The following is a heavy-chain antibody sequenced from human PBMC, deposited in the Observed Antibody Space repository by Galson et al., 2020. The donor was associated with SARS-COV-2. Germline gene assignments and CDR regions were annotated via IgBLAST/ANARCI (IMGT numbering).Heavy chain of an antibody. J-gene: IGHJ4*02. CDR2: IDDSGST. D-gene: IGHD5-18*01. CDR1: GGSIRSGGYY. Sequence: SQTLSLTCTVSGGSIRSGGYYWNWIRQHPGKGLEWIGDIDDSGSTHYNPSLKSRVTISVDTSKNQFSLRLNSVTAADTAVYYCARDRGKLELWKTGGGFDHWGQGTLVNVSS. V-gene: IGHV4-31*03. CDR3: ARDRGKLELWKTGGGFDH.